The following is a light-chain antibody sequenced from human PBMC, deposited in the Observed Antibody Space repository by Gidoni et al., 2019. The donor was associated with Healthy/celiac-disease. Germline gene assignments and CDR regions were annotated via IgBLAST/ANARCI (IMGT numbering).Light chain of an antibody. CDR1: QRVSSSY. J-gene: IGKJ3*01. CDR2: GAS. V-gene: IGKV3-20*01. CDR3: QQYGSSRIT. Sequence: EIVLTQSPGTLSLSPGERATRSCRASQRVSSSYLAWYQQKPGQAPRLLIYGASSRATGIPDRFSGSGSGTDFTLTISRLEPEDFAVYYCQQYGSSRITFGPGTKVDIK.